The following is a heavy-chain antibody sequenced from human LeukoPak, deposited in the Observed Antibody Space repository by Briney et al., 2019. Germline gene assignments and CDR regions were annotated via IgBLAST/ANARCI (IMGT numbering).Heavy chain of an antibody. J-gene: IGHJ6*03. CDR3: ARGGEYYYMDV. V-gene: IGHV3-30-3*01. D-gene: IGHD3-16*01. CDR2: ISYDGSNK. Sequence: PGGSLRLPCAASGFTFSSYAMHWVRQAPGKGLEWVAVISYDGSNKYYADSVKGRFTISRDNSKNTLYLQMNSLRAEDTAVYYCARGGEYYYMDVWGKGTTVTVSS. CDR1: GFTFSSYA.